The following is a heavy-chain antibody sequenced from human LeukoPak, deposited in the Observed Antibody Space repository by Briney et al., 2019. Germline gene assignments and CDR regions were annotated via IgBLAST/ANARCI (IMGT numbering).Heavy chain of an antibody. Sequence: ASVKVSCKASGYTYTSYDINWVRQATGQGLEWMGWMNPNSGNTGYAQKFQGRVTMTRNTSISTAYMELSSLRSEDTALYYCARGRYYYDSSGTDAFDIWGQGTMVTVSS. J-gene: IGHJ3*02. D-gene: IGHD3-22*01. CDR1: GYTYTSYD. V-gene: IGHV1-8*01. CDR3: ARGRYYYDSSGTDAFDI. CDR2: MNPNSGNT.